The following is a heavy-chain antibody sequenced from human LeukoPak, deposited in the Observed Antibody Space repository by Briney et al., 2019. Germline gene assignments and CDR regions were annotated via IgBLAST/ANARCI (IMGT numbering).Heavy chain of an antibody. J-gene: IGHJ6*03. Sequence: GGSLRLSCAASGFTFSSYWMHWVRQAPGRGLVWVSRINSDGSSASYADSVKGRFTISRDNSKNTLYLQMNSLRAEDTAVYYCAKAPASFSYYYYMDVWGKGTTVTVSS. CDR1: GFTFSSYW. V-gene: IGHV3-74*01. D-gene: IGHD2-2*01. CDR3: AKAPASFSYYYYMDV. CDR2: INSDGSSA.